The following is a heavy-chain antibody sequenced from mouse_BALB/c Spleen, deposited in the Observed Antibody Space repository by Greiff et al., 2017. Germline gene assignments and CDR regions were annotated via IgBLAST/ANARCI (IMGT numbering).Heavy chain of an antibody. J-gene: IGHJ2*01. Sequence: EVKVVESGGGLVQPGGSLKLSCAASGFTFSSYGMSWVRQTPDKRLELVATINSNGGSTYYPDSVKGRFTISRDNAKNTLYLQMSSLKSEDTAMYYCARDRRGTAYFDYWGQGTTLTVSS. CDR2: INSNGGST. CDR3: ARDRRGTAYFDY. CDR1: GFTFSSYG. D-gene: IGHD4-1*01. V-gene: IGHV5-6-3*01.